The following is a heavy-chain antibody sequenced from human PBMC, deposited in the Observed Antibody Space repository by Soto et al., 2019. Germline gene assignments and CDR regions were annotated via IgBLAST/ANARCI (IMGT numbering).Heavy chain of an antibody. D-gene: IGHD6-6*01. V-gene: IGHV1-18*01. CDR1: GYTFTNYA. CDR3: ARDSQYSTDWQRFDS. CDR2: VNTYNGNP. Sequence: QVQLVQSGVEVKKPGASVKVSCKASGYTFTNYAISWVRQAPGRGLEWMGWVNTYNGNPNYAQIFQGRVTMTTDTSTGTAYMELRSLKSGGSAVYYCARDSQYSTDWQRFDSWGQGTLVTVSS. J-gene: IGHJ4*02.